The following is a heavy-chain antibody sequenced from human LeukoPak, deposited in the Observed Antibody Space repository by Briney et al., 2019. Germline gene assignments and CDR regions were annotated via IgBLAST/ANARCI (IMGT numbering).Heavy chain of an antibody. CDR2: IKQDGSEK. CDR1: GFTFSSYW. CDR3: ARGEGYYDFWSGYLGRVPYYYYYMDV. Sequence: GGSLRLSCAASGFTFSSYWMSWVRQAPGKGLEWVANIKQDGSEKYYVDSVKGRFTISRDNAKNSLYLQMNSLRAEDTAVYYCARGEGYYDFWSGYLGRVPYYYYYMDVWGKETTVTVSS. D-gene: IGHD3-3*01. J-gene: IGHJ6*03. V-gene: IGHV3-7*01.